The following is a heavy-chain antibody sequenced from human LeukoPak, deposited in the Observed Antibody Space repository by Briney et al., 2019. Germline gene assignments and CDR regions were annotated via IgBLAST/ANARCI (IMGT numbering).Heavy chain of an antibody. D-gene: IGHD3-10*01. CDR1: GGSISSGGYY. Sequence: PSETLSLTCTVSGGSISSGGYYWSWIRQHPGKGLEWIGYIYYSGSTNYNPSLKSRVTISVDTSKNQFSLKLSSVTTADTAVYYCARYGRGYFDYWGQGTLVTVSS. V-gene: IGHV4-61*08. J-gene: IGHJ4*02. CDR3: ARYGRGYFDY. CDR2: IYYSGST.